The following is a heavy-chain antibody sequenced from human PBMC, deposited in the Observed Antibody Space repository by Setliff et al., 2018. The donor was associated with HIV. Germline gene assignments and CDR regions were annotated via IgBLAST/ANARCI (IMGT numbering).Heavy chain of an antibody. J-gene: IGHJ5*02. Sequence: PSETLSLTCTVSGVPISSGLYYWNWIRQPAGKGLEWIGRISSSGSTTYNPSLKSRVSVSIGPSKNQFSLKLSSVTAADTAVYYCARGQHCGGGSCYSPSYNWFDPWGQGTLVTVSS. CDR3: ARGQHCGGGSCYSPSYNWFDP. CDR2: ISSSGST. CDR1: GVPISSGLYY. V-gene: IGHV4-61*02. D-gene: IGHD2-15*01.